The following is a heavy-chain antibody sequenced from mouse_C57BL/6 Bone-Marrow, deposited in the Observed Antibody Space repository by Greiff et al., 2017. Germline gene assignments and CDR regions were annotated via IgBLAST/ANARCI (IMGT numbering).Heavy chain of an antibody. CDR2: IYPRSGNT. CDR1: GYTFTSYG. J-gene: IGHJ2*01. V-gene: IGHV1-81*01. Sequence: VQLVESGAELARPGASVKLSCKASGYTFTSYGISWVKQRTGQGLEWIGEIYPRSGNTYYNAKFKGKATLTADKSSSTAYMELRSLTSEDSAVYFCERSGPFITAVEEDCPDDWGKGTTLTVSS. D-gene: IGHD1-1*01. CDR3: ERSGPFITAVEEDCPDD.